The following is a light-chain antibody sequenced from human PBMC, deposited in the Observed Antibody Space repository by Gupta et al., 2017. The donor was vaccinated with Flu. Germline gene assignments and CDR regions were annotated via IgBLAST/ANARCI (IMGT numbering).Light chain of an antibody. Sequence: SVTISCTGTSSDVGNYDYVSWYQQHPGKAPKLMIYGVTERPSGVPDRFSGSKSGNPASLAISGLQAEDEANYYCCSYAGTFTFVFGGGTKLTVL. V-gene: IGLV2-11*03. J-gene: IGLJ3*02. CDR3: CSYAGTFTFV. CDR2: GVT. CDR1: SSDVGNYDY.